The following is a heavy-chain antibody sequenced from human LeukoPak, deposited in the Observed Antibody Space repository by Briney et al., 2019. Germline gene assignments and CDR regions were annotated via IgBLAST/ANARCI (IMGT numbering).Heavy chain of an antibody. Sequence: PSETLSLTCTVSGGSISSYYWSWIRQPAGKGLEWIGRIYTSGSTNYNPSLKSRVTMSVDTSKNPFSLKLSSVTAADTAVYYCARGYYDSSAQGAFDIWGQGTMVTVSS. J-gene: IGHJ3*02. V-gene: IGHV4-4*07. CDR3: ARGYYDSSAQGAFDI. CDR2: IYTSGST. D-gene: IGHD3-22*01. CDR1: GGSISSYY.